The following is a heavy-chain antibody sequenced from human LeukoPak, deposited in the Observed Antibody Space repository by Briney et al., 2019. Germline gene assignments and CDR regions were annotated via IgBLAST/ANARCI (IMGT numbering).Heavy chain of an antibody. CDR2: IYYSGST. CDR1: GGSISSSSYY. J-gene: IGHJ4*02. CDR3: ARDPRFSPFDY. V-gene: IGHV4-39*07. Sequence: SETLSLTCTVSGGSISSSSYYWGWIRQPPGKGLEWIGSIYYSGSTYYSPSLKSRLTISVDTSKNQFSLMLTSVTAADTAVYYCARDPRFSPFDYWGQGTLVTVSS.